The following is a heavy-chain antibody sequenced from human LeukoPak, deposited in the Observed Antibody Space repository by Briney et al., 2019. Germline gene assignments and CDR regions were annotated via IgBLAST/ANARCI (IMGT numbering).Heavy chain of an antibody. V-gene: IGHV4-59*01. CDR2: IYYSGST. CDR1: GGSISSYY. D-gene: IGHD3-9*01. Sequence: SETLSLTCTVSGGSISSYYWSWIRQPPGKGLEWIGYIYYSGSTNYNPSLKSRVTISVDTSKNQFSLKLSSVTAADTAVYYCAGDILTGYYFDCWGQGTLVTVSS. CDR3: AGDILTGYYFDC. J-gene: IGHJ4*02.